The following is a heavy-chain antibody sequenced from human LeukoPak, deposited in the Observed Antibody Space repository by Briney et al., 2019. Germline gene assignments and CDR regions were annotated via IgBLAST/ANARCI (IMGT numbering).Heavy chain of an antibody. CDR1: GFTFSSYW. J-gene: IGHJ4*02. CDR2: IKQDGSEK. V-gene: IGHV3-7*01. D-gene: IGHD1-26*01. Sequence: GGSLRLSCAASGFTFSSYWMSWVRQAPGKGLGWVANIKQDGSEKYYVDSVKGRFTISRDNAKNSLYLQMNSLRAEDTAVYYCARVNSGATYYFDYWGQGTLVTVSS. CDR3: ARVNSGATYYFDY.